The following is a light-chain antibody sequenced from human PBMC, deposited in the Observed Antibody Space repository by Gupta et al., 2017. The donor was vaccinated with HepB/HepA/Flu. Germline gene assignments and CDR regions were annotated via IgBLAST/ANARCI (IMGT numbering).Light chain of an antibody. V-gene: IGLV1-44*01. CDR2: LNN. J-gene: IGLJ3*02. Sequence: QSVLTQPPSASGAPGQWVTLSCSGSSSNIGSNAVNWYQQLPGTAPKLIIYLNNQRPSGVPDRFSGSKSGTSASLAISGLQSEDEADYYCAAWDVSLNGGVFGGGTKLTVL. CDR1: SSNIGSNA. CDR3: AAWDVSLNGGV.